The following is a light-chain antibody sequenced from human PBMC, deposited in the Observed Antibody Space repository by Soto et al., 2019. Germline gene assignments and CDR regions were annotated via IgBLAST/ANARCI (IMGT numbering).Light chain of an antibody. Sequence: QSVLTQPPSVSGAPGQKITMSCTGSSSNNGAGYDVHWYQQLPGAAPRLLIYADNNRPSGVPDRFSASNSGTSASLAITGLQGEDEAVYYCQSYDTSLSGVIFGAGTKLTVL. V-gene: IGLV1-40*01. J-gene: IGLJ2*01. CDR2: ADN. CDR3: QSYDTSLSGVI. CDR1: SSNNGAGYD.